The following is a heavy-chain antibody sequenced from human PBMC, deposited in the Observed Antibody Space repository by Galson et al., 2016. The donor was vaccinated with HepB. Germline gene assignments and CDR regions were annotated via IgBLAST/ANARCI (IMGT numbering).Heavy chain of an antibody. Sequence: PALVKPTQTLTLTCTFSGFSLTTNGMCVSWIRQPPGKALEWLALIDWHDDKYYSTSLKTRLTISKDTSKTQAVLTMTNMDPVDTATYYCARHPSIATAGIGFFYGMDVWGQGTTVTVSS. J-gene: IGHJ6*02. CDR3: ARHPSIATAGIGFFYGMDV. CDR1: GFSLTTNGMC. D-gene: IGHD6-13*01. CDR2: IDWHDDK. V-gene: IGHV2-70*13.